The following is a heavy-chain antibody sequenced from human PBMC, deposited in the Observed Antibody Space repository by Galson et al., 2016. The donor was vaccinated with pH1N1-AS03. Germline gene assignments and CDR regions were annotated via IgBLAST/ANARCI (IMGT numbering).Heavy chain of an antibody. CDR2: TYCSSKWYI. D-gene: IGHD2-15*01. Sequence: CAISGDSVSSNIDAWNWISHSPSRGLEWLGRTYCSSKWYIDYALSLKNRITINPDTSKNQFSLQLTSVNPNDTAVDYCARGRYSGFDIWGQGAKVTVSS. CDR1: GDSVSSNIDA. V-gene: IGHV6-1*01. J-gene: IGHJ3*02. CDR3: ARGRYSGFDI.